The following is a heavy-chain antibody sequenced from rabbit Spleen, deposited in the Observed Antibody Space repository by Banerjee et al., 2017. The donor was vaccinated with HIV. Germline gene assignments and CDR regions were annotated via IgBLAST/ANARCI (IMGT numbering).Heavy chain of an antibody. D-gene: IGHD8-1*01. J-gene: IGHJ4*01. CDR2: IYNGYVST. CDR3: ARDLVVVIGWNFNL. CDR1: GFSFSSSYW. Sequence: QSLEESGGGLVKPGASLTLTCTASGFSFSSSYWICWVRQAPGKGLEWIACIYNGYVSTYYASWAKGRFTISRTSSTTVTLQMTSLTAADTATYFCARDLVVVIGWNFNLWGPGTLVTVS. V-gene: IGHV1S40*01.